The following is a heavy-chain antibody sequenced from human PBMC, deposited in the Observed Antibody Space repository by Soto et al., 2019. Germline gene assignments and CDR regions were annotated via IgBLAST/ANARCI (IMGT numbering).Heavy chain of an antibody. CDR3: ARGTPQRYFEWPNFDY. J-gene: IGHJ4*02. CDR2: IYYSGST. Sequence: SETLSLTCTVSGGSISSYYWSWIRQPPGKGLEWIGYIYYSGSTNYNPSLKSRVTISVDTSKNQFSLKLSSVTAADTAVYYCARGTPQRYFEWPNFDYWGQGTLVTVSS. D-gene: IGHD3-9*01. CDR1: GGSISSYY. V-gene: IGHV4-59*01.